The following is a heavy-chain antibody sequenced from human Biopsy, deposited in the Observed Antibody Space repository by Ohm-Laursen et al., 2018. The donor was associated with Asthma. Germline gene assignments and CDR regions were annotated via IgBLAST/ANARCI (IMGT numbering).Heavy chain of an antibody. Sequence: LSCAASGFTFSSYDMHWVRQAPGKGLEYVSGISNNGGRTNYGDSVKGRFTISRDNSKSTLYLQMSSLRGEDTAVYYCVSVHSSGFNNYYGMDVWGQGTTVTVSS. D-gene: IGHD3-22*01. CDR3: VSVHSSGFNNYYGMDV. V-gene: IGHV3-64D*08. CDR2: ISNNGGRT. CDR1: GFTFSSYD. J-gene: IGHJ6*02.